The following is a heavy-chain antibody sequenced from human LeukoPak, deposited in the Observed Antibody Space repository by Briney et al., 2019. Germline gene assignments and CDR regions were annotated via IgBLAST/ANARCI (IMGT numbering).Heavy chain of an antibody. J-gene: IGHJ5*02. Sequence: ASVKVSCKASGYTFISYGISWVRQAPGQGLEWMGWIRGYNGNTNYAQKLQGRVTMTTDTSTSTAYMELRRLRSDNTAVYYCARVFVRAGVAVAGTWGQGTLVTVSS. CDR2: IRGYNGNT. V-gene: IGHV1-18*01. D-gene: IGHD6-19*01. CDR3: ARVFVRAGVAVAGT. CDR1: GYTFISYG.